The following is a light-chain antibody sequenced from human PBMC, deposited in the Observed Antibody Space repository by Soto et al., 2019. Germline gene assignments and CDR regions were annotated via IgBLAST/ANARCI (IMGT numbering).Light chain of an antibody. Sequence: QSVLTQPPSVSGAPGQRVTISCTGSSSNIGAGYDVHWYQQLPGTAPQVLIYDNNNRPSGVPDRFSGSKSGTSASLAITGLQAEDEADYYCHSYDVSLSGPVFGGGTKLTV. V-gene: IGLV1-40*01. CDR1: SSNIGAGYD. CDR3: HSYDVSLSGPV. J-gene: IGLJ2*01. CDR2: DNN.